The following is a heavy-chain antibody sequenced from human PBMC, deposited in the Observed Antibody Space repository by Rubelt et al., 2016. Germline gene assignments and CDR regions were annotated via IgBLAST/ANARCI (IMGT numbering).Heavy chain of an antibody. V-gene: IGHV4-39*01. Sequence: QLQLQLSGPRLVKPSETLSLTCTVSGGSISRSRYYWGWIRQPPGNGLEWIGSIYSGGNTYYNPSLHSRNTISVDSSKNQFSLNLSSLTAADTAVYYCAKSAEGSTWYDAWGPGTLVTVSS. CDR1: GGSISRSRYY. J-gene: IGHJ5*02. CDR3: AKSAEGSTWYDA. CDR2: IYSGGNT. D-gene: IGHD6-13*01.